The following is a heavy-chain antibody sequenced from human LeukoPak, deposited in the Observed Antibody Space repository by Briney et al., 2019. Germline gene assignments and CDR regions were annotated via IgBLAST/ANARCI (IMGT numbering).Heavy chain of an antibody. CDR2: ISYDGSSQ. V-gene: IGHV3-30*18. D-gene: IGHD2-15*01. J-gene: IGHJ5*01. Sequence: GGSLRLSCAASGFTFSTYGMHWVRPAPGKGLEWVAVISYDGSSQFYADSVKGRFVISRDKSKNILFLQMNSLRGEDAAVYYCVKEGTPRSCTWYDSWGQGTLVTVSS. CDR1: GFTFSTYG. CDR3: VKEGTPRSCTWYDS.